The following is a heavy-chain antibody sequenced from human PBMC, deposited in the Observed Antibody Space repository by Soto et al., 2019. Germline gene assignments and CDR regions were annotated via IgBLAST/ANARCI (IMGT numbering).Heavy chain of an antibody. CDR3: ARDLAVGLVDY. J-gene: IGHJ4*02. CDR2: ISAYNGNT. D-gene: IGHD6-19*01. CDR1: GYTFTSYG. Sequence: QVQLVQSGAEGKKPGASVKVSCKASGYTFTSYGISWVRQAPGQGLEGMGWISAYNGNTKYTQKLQGRVTMTTDTSTSTGYMELRSLRSDDKAVYYCARDLAVGLVDYWGQGTLVTVSS. V-gene: IGHV1-18*01.